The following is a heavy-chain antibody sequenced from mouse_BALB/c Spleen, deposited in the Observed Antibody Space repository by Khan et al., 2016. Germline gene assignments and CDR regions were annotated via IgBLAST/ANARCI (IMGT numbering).Heavy chain of an antibody. V-gene: IGHV1-80*01. CDR2: IYPGDGDT. CDR3: ARDTPFAS. CDR1: GYAFSGYW. Sequence: QVQLQQSGAELVRPGSSVKISCKASGYAFSGYWMNWVKQRPGQGLEWIGQIYPGDGDTNYNGKFKGKATLTADKSSSTADMQLSSLTSEDSAVYFCARDTPFASWGQGTLVTVSA. J-gene: IGHJ3*01.